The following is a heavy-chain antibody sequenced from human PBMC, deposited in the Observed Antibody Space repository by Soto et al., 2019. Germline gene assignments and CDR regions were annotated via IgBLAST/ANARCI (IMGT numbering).Heavy chain of an antibody. Sequence: GSLRLSCVASGFTFSICAMSWVRQAPGKGLEWVSALNAGGDNTYYADSVKGRFTISRDNSMNALYLQMNSLRIEDTAVYYCAHPRGYGVFDAYDIWGQGTMVTVSS. V-gene: IGHV3-23*01. CDR1: GFTFSICA. D-gene: IGHD4-17*01. CDR2: LNAGGDNT. J-gene: IGHJ3*02. CDR3: AHPRGYGVFDAYDI.